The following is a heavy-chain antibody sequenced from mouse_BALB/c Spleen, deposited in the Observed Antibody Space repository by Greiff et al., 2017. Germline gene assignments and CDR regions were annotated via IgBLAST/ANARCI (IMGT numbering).Heavy chain of an antibody. J-gene: IGHJ4*01. V-gene: IGHV6-6*02. Sequence: EVKLQESGGGLVQPGGSMKLSCVASGFTFSNYWMNWVRQSPEKGLEWVAEIRLKSNNYATHYAESVKGRFTISRDDSKSSVYLQMNNLRAEDTGIYYCTGGRFPYYYAMDYWGQGTSVTVSS. CDR3: TGGRFPYYYAMDY. CDR1: GFTFSNYW. CDR2: IRLKSNNYAT. D-gene: IGHD1-1*02.